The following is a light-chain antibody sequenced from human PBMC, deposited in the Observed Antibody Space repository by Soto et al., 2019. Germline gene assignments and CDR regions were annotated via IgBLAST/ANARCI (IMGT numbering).Light chain of an antibody. CDR1: SSDVGSYNL. J-gene: IGLJ1*01. CDR2: EVS. CDR3: CSYAGSSPPYV. Sequence: QSVLTQPASVSGSPGQSITISCTGTSSDVGSYNLVSWYQQHPGKAPKLMIYEVSKRPSGVSNRFSGSKSGNTAPLTISGLQAEDEADYYCCSYAGSSPPYVFGTGTKVTVL. V-gene: IGLV2-23*02.